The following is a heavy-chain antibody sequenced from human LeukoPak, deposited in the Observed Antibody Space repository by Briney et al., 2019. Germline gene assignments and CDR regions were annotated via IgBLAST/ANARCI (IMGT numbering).Heavy chain of an antibody. CDR2: INWNGGST. J-gene: IGHJ4*02. V-gene: IGHV3-20*04. CDR1: GFTFDDYT. Sequence: GGSLRLSCAASGFTFDDYTMHWVRQAPGKGLEWVSGINWNGGSTGYADSVKGRFTISRDNAKNSLYLQMNSLRAEDTALYYCARDRSMTHFDYWGQGTLVTVSS. CDR3: ARDRSMTHFDY.